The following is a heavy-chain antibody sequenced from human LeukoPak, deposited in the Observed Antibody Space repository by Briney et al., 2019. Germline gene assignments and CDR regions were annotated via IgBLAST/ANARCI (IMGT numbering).Heavy chain of an antibody. D-gene: IGHD2-2*01. CDR1: GYTFTSYD. CDR2: MNPNSGNT. Sequence: ASVKVSCKASGYTFTSYDINWVRQATGQGLKWMGWMNPNSGNTGYAQKFQGRVTMTRNTSISTAYMELSSLRSEDTAVYYCARGRDIVVVPAANNYYYYGMDVWGQGTTVTVSS. V-gene: IGHV1-8*01. J-gene: IGHJ6*02. CDR3: ARGRDIVVVPAANNYYYYGMDV.